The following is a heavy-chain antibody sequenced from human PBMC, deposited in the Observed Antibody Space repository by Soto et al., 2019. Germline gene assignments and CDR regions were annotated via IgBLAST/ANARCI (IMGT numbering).Heavy chain of an antibody. CDR2: ISWDGGST. D-gene: IGHD3-22*01. Sequence: PGGSLRLSCAASGFTFDDYAMHWVRQAPGKGLEWVSLISWDGGSTYYADSVKGRFTISRDNSKNSLYLQMNSLRAEDTALYYCAKDISSSGYSNWFDPWGQGTLVTVSS. V-gene: IGHV3-43D*04. CDR3: AKDISSSGYSNWFDP. J-gene: IGHJ5*02. CDR1: GFTFDDYA.